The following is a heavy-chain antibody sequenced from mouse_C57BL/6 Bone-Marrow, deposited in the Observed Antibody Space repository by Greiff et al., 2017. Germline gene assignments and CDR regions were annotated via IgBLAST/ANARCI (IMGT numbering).Heavy chain of an antibody. CDR2: ISSGGSYT. V-gene: IGHV5-6*01. CDR1: GFTFSSYG. J-gene: IGHJ3*01. Sequence: EVQGVESGGDLVKPGGSLKLSCAASGFTFSSYGMSLVRQTPDKRLEWVATISSGGSYTYYPDSVKGRLTISRDNAKNTLYLQMSSLKSEDTAMYYCARRSFYGGFAYWGQGTLVTVSA. CDR3: ARRSFYGGFAY. D-gene: IGHD1-1*01.